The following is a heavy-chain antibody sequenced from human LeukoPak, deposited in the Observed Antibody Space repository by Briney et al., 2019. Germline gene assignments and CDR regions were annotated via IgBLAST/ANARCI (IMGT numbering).Heavy chain of an antibody. Sequence: GGSLRLSCAASGFTFSSYWMHWVRQAPGKGLVWVSRINSDGSSTSYADSVKGRFTISRDNAKNSLYLQMNSLRAEDTAVYYCARLFCTNGVCAEGNFDYWGQGTLVTVSS. J-gene: IGHJ4*02. CDR3: ARLFCTNGVCAEGNFDY. V-gene: IGHV3-74*01. D-gene: IGHD2-8*01. CDR2: INSDGSST. CDR1: GFTFSSYW.